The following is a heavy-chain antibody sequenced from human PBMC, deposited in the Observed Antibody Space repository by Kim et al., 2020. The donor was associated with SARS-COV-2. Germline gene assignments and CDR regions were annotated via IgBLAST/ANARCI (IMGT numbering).Heavy chain of an antibody. D-gene: IGHD3-9*01. CDR3: ARDLEGAVDYDILTGYSLLFDY. CDR1: GYTFTSYY. V-gene: IGHV1-46*01. CDR2: INPSGGST. Sequence: ASVKVSCKASGYTFTSYYMHWVRQAPGQGLEWMGIINPSGGSTSYAQKFQGRVTMTRDTSTSTVYMELSSLRSEDTAVYYCARDLEGAVDYDILTGYSLLFDYWGQGTLVTVSS. J-gene: IGHJ4*02.